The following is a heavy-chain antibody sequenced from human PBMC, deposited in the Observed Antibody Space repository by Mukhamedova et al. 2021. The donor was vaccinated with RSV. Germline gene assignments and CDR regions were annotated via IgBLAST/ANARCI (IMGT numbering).Heavy chain of an antibody. Sequence: EWIGRIYTSGSTNYNPSLMSRVTMSVDTSKNQFSLKLSSVTAADTAVYYCARDGWDYYDSSGYYSSGSYGMDVWGQGTTVTVSS. D-gene: IGHD3-22*01. CDR3: ARDGWDYYDSSGYYSSGSYGMDV. V-gene: IGHV4-4*07. J-gene: IGHJ6*02. CDR2: IYTSGST.